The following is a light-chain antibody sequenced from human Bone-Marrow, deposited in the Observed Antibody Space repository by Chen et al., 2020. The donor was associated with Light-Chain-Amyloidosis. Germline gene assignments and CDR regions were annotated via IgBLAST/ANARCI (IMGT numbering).Light chain of an antibody. V-gene: IGLV3-21*02. CDR3: QVWDRSSDRPV. J-gene: IGLJ3*02. CDR1: NIGSTS. CDR2: DDS. Sequence: SYVLTQPSSVSVAPGQMATIACGGNNIGSTSVHWYQQTPGQAPLLVVYDDSDRPSGIPERLSGSSSGTTATLTISRVEAGDEADYYCQVWDRSSDRPVFGGGTKLTVL.